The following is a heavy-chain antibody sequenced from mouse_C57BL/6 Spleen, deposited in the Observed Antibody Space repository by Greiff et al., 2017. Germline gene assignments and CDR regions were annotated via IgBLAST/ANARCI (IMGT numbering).Heavy chain of an antibody. CDR2: IDPSDSYT. J-gene: IGHJ1*03. D-gene: IGHD1-1*01. V-gene: IGHV1-69*01. Sequence: QVQLQQPGAELVMPGASVKLSCKASGYTFTSYWMHWVKQRPGQGLEWIGEIDPSDSYTNYNQKFKGKSTLTVDKSSSTAYLQRSSLTSEDSAVYYCARSRGGSSYYWYFDVWGTGTTVTVSS. CDR3: ARSRGGSSYYWYFDV. CDR1: GYTFTSYW.